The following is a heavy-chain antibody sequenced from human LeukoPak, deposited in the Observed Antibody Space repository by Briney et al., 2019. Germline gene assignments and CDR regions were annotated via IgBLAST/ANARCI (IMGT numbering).Heavy chain of an antibody. Sequence: SVKVSCKASGGTFSSYAISWVRQAPGQGLEWMGGIIPIFGTANYAQKLQGRVTITTDESTSTAYMELSSLRSEDTAVYYCARGFSVRGVMDYWGEGPLVTVSS. J-gene: IGHJ4*02. CDR2: IIPIFGTA. CDR3: ARGFSVRGVMDY. D-gene: IGHD3-10*01. CDR1: GGTFSSYA. V-gene: IGHV1-69*05.